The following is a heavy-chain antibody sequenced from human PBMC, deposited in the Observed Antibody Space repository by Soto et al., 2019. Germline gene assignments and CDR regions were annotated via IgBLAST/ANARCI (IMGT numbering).Heavy chain of an antibody. Sequence: SLRLSCAASGFTFNIYAMSWVRQAPGKGLEWVSTIGGGEAFYADSVKGRFTITRDDSNNAVFLQMNSLRVDDTATYFCVRDAIPRNGDYDWFDPWGQGTLVTVSS. J-gene: IGHJ5*02. CDR2: IGGGEA. V-gene: IGHV3-23*01. D-gene: IGHD4-17*01. CDR3: VRDAIPRNGDYDWFDP. CDR1: GFTFNIYA.